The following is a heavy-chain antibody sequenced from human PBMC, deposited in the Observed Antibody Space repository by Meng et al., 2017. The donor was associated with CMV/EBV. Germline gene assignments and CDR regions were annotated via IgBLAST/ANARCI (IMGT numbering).Heavy chain of an antibody. V-gene: IGHV4-61*01. J-gene: IGHJ6*02. Sequence: SETLSLTCTVSGGSVSSGSYYWCWIRQPPGKGLEWIGYIYYSGSTNYNPSLKSRVTISVDTSKNQFSLKLSSVTAADTAVYYCARESIVVVPAAIGGGYYYYGMDVWGQGTTVTVSS. D-gene: IGHD2-2*02. CDR3: ARESIVVVPAAIGGGYYYYGMDV. CDR2: IYYSGST. CDR1: GGSVSSGSYY.